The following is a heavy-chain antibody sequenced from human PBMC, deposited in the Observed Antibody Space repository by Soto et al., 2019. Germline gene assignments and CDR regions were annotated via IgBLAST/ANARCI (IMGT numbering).Heavy chain of an antibody. CDR2: ISSTSIYI. CDR3: ARDANLVDS. J-gene: IGHJ4*02. CDR1: GFTFSDYS. V-gene: IGHV3-21*01. Sequence: EVQLVESGGGLVKPGGSLRLSCAASGFTFSDYSMTWVRQAPGKGLEWVSSISSTSIYIFYADSVKGRFTISSDNAKNSLYLQMTSLRAEDTAVYYCARDANLVDSWGQGTLVIVSS. D-gene: IGHD2-15*01.